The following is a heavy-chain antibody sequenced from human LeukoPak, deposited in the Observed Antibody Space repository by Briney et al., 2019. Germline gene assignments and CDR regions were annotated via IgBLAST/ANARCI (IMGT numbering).Heavy chain of an antibody. CDR2: IIPIFGTA. CDR1: VGTFSSYA. D-gene: IGHD4-11*01. Sequence: SVKVSCKASVGTFSSYAISWVRQAPGQGLEWMGGIIPIFGTANYAQKFQGRVTITADESTSTAYMELSSLRSEDTAVYYCARVQSTVTSYYYYGMDVWGQGTTVTVSS. CDR3: ARVQSTVTSYYYYGMDV. J-gene: IGHJ6*02. V-gene: IGHV1-69*13.